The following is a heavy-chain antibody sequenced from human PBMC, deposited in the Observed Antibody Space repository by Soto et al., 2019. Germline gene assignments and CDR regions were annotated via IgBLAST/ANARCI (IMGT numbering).Heavy chain of an antibody. CDR3: TSYYDYVWGSLYY. D-gene: IGHD3-16*01. V-gene: IGHV3-73*01. CDR2: IRSKANSYAT. J-gene: IGHJ4*02. CDR1: GFTFSGSA. Sequence: GGSLRLSCVASGFTFSGSAMHWVRQASGKGLEWVGRIRSKANSYATAYAASVKGRFTISRDDSKNTAYLQMNSLKTEDTAVYYCTSYYDYVWGSLYYWGQGTLVTVSS.